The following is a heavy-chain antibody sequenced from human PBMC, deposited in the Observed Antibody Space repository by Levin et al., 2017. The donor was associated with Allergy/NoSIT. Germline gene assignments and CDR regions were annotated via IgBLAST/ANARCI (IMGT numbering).Heavy chain of an antibody. CDR3: ARDQGEYCSGGSCYSQHY. Sequence: GGSLRLSCAVSGFTFSSYAMHWVRQAPGKGLEWVAVISYDGSNKYYADSVKGRFTISRDKSKNTLYLQMNSLRAEDTAMYYCARDQGEYCSGGSCYSQHYWGQGTLVTVSS. J-gene: IGHJ4*02. D-gene: IGHD2-15*01. V-gene: IGHV3-30-3*01. CDR2: ISYDGSNK. CDR1: GFTFSSYA.